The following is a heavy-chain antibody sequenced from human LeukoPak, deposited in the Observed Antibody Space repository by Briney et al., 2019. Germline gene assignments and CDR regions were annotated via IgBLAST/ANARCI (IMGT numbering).Heavy chain of an antibody. V-gene: IGHV3-23*01. CDR2: ISGSGGST. CDR1: GFTFSNYE. J-gene: IGHJ1*01. Sequence: GGSLRLSCAASGFTFSNYEMNWVRQAPGKGLEWVSAISGSGGSTYYADSVKGRFTISRDNSKNTLYLQMNSLRAEDTAVYYCAKRAAVAGTGYFQHWGQGTLVTVSS. CDR3: AKRAAVAGTGYFQH. D-gene: IGHD6-19*01.